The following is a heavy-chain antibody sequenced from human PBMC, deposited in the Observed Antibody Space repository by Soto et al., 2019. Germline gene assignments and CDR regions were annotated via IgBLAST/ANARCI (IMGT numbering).Heavy chain of an antibody. D-gene: IGHD1-1*01. CDR2: IYYGGST. J-gene: IGHJ4*02. CDR1: GGSISSSGHY. V-gene: IGHV4-39*02. CDR3: ARGADAYKMGNY. Sequence: QLQLQESGPGLVKPSETLSLTCSVSGGSISSSGHYWGWVRQPPGKGPEWIGSIYYGGSTYYNPSLKSRVTISVDTSKSHFSLRLSSVTAADTAVYYCARGADAYKMGNYWGQGTLVTVSS.